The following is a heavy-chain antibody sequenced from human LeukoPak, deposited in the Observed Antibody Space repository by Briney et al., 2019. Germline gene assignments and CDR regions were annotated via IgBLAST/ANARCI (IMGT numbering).Heavy chain of an antibody. J-gene: IGHJ3*02. Sequence: ASVKVSCKASDYTFTNYGITWVRQATGQGLEWLGWINTYNGNTNYAQKFQGRVTMTTDTSTSTAYMELRSLTSDDTAVYYCARVAGDTNTDTFDIWGQGTMVSVSS. D-gene: IGHD2-8*01. V-gene: IGHV1-18*01. CDR1: DYTFTNYG. CDR3: ARVAGDTNTDTFDI. CDR2: INTYNGNT.